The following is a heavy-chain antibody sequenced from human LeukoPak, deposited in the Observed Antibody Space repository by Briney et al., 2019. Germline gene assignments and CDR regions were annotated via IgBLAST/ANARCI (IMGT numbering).Heavy chain of an antibody. D-gene: IGHD6-6*01. J-gene: IGHJ6*03. CDR2: IYASGST. V-gene: IGHV4-4*07. CDR3: ARVIAARLQYYYYYYMDV. CDR1: GGSISSSY. Sequence: PSETLSLTCTVPGGSISSSYWSWIRQPAGKGLEGIGRIYASGSTNYNPSLKSRVTISVDKSKNQFSLKLISVTAADTAVYYCARVIAARLQYYYYYYMDVWGKGTTVTVSS.